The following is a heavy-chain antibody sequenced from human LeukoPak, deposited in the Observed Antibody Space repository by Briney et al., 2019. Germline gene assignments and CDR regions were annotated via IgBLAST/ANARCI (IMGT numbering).Heavy chain of an antibody. V-gene: IGHV4-59*01. CDR2: IYYSGST. CDR3: AREYYYDSSADYYFDY. Sequence: SETMSLTCTVSGGSISSYYWSWIRQPPGKGLEWIGYIYYSGSTNYNPSLKSRVTISVDTSKNQVSLKLSSVTAADTAVYYCAREYYYDSSADYYFDYWGQGTLVTVSS. J-gene: IGHJ4*02. D-gene: IGHD3-22*01. CDR1: GGSISSYY.